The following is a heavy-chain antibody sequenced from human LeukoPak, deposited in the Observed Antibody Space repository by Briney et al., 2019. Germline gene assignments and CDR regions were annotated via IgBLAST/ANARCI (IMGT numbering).Heavy chain of an antibody. CDR3: ARGGPPLYYYDSSGYYYAFDP. CDR2: ISAYNGNT. Sequence: WASVKVSCKASGYTFTSYGISWVRQAPGQGLEWMGWISAYNGNTNYAQKLQGRVTMTTDTSTSTAYMELRSLRSDDTAVCYCARGGPPLYYYDSSGYYYAFDPWGQGTLVTVSS. V-gene: IGHV1-18*01. J-gene: IGHJ5*02. D-gene: IGHD3-22*01. CDR1: GYTFTSYG.